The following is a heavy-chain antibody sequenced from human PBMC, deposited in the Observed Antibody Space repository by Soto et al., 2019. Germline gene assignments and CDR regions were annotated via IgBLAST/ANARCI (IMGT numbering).Heavy chain of an antibody. CDR2: ISAYNGNT. CDR3: GMAGGDFPRAVDY. V-gene: IGHV1-18*01. D-gene: IGHD4-17*01. J-gene: IGHJ4*02. Sequence: QVHLVQSGAEVKQPGASVKVSCKASGYTFTNYGISWVRQAPGQGLEWMGWISAYNGNTNYVQKLQGRVSMTTDTSTSTTYLELRTLRSDDTAVYYCGMAGGDFPRAVDYWGQGTLVTVSS. CDR1: GYTFTNYG.